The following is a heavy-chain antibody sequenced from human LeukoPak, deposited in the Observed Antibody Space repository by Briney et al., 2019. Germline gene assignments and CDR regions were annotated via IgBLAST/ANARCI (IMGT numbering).Heavy chain of an antibody. CDR2: IRYDGSNK. V-gene: IGHV3-30*02. CDR3: IVVPAAVWGRYGMDV. CDR1: GFTFSSYG. J-gene: IGHJ6*02. D-gene: IGHD2-2*01. Sequence: PGGSLRLSCAASGFTFSSYGMHWVRQAPGKGLEWVAFIRYDGSNKYYADSVKGRFTISRDNSKNTLYLQMNSLRAEDTAVYYCIVVPAAVWGRYGMDVWGQGTTATVSS.